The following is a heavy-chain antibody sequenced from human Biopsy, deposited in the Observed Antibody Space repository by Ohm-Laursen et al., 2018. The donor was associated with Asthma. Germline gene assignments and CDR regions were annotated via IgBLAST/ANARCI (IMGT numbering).Heavy chain of an antibody. CDR2: INAGDGNT. Sequence: GSSVKVSCKASGYTFISYAIHWVRQAPGQRLEWMGWINAGDGNTKYSQKFQGRVTITRDTSASTAYMDLRSLRSEDTAMYYCARTYYDFLTGQINDAFALWGQGTMFTASS. V-gene: IGHV1-3*01. D-gene: IGHD3-9*01. CDR1: GYTFISYA. J-gene: IGHJ3*01. CDR3: ARTYYDFLTGQINDAFAL.